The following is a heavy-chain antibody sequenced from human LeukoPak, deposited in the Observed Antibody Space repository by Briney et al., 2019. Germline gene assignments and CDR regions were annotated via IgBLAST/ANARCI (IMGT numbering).Heavy chain of an antibody. D-gene: IGHD3-22*01. V-gene: IGHV3-23*01. J-gene: IGHJ4*02. Sequence: GSAEATFYADSVKDRFTISRDNSKNTLYLQMNSLRADDTALYFCARDHESSGYPTSDYWGRGTLVTVSS. CDR3: ARDHESSGYPTSDY. CDR2: GSAEAT.